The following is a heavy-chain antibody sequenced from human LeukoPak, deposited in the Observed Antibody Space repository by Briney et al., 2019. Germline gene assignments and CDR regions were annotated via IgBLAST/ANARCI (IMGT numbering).Heavy chain of an antibody. Sequence: SVKVSCKASGGTFSSYAISWVRQAPGQGLEWMGGIIPIFGTANYAQKFQGRVTITADESTSTAYMELSSLRSEDTAVYYCARGDNYYDSSGYYYEGISSFDYWGQGTLVTVSS. J-gene: IGHJ4*02. CDR3: ARGDNYYDSSGYYYEGISSFDY. V-gene: IGHV1-69*13. D-gene: IGHD3-22*01. CDR1: GGTFSSYA. CDR2: IIPIFGTA.